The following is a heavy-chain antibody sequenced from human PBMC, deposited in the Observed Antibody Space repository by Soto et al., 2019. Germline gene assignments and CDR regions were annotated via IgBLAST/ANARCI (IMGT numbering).Heavy chain of an antibody. Sequence: QVQLQQWGAGLLKPSETLSLTCAVYGGSFSGYYWSWIRQPPGKGLEWIGEINHSGSTNYNPSLKSRVTISVDTSKNQFSLKLSSVTAADTAVYYCARVIAARPYETRPKYYFDYWGQGTLVTVSS. CDR2: INHSGST. D-gene: IGHD6-6*01. V-gene: IGHV4-34*01. J-gene: IGHJ4*02. CDR3: ARVIAARPYETRPKYYFDY. CDR1: GGSFSGYY.